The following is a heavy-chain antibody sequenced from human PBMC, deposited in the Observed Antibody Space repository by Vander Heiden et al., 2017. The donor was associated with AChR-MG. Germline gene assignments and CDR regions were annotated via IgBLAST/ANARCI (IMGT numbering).Heavy chain of an antibody. D-gene: IGHD3-3*01. CDR1: VESFSGYY. CDR2: INHSGST. CDR3: ARGRGYDFWSGYYPKWFDP. Sequence: QVQLQQWGAGLLKPSETLSLTCAVYVESFSGYYWSWIRQPPGKGLEWIGEINHSGSTNHNPSLKSRVTISVDTSKNQFSLKLTSVTAADTAVYYCARGRGYDFWSGYYPKWFDPWGQGTLVTVSS. J-gene: IGHJ5*02. V-gene: IGHV4-34*01.